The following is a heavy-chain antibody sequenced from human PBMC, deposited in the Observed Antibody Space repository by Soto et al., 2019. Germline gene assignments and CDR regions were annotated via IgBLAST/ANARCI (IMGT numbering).Heavy chain of an antibody. J-gene: IGHJ6*03. CDR3: AREALGYYDFWSGPPLGMDV. V-gene: IGHV1-3*01. CDR1: GYTFTSYA. D-gene: IGHD3-3*01. CDR2: INAGNGNT. Sequence: ASVKVSCKASGYTFTSYAMQWVRQAPGQRLEWMGWINAGNGNTKYSQKFQGRVTITRDTSASTAYMELSSLRSEDTAVYYCAREALGYYDFWSGPPLGMDVWGKGTTVTVSS.